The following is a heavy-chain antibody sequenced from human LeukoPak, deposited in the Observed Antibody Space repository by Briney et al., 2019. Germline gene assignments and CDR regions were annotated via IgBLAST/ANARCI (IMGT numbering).Heavy chain of an antibody. D-gene: IGHD3-10*01. J-gene: IGHJ4*02. Sequence: GGSLRLSCAASGFTFSSYAMSWVRQAPGKGLEWVSAISGSGGSTYYADSVKGRFTISRDNSKNTLYLQMNSLRAEDTAVYHCAKEVTPMVRGVNLFDYWGQGTLVTVSS. CDR2: ISGSGGST. V-gene: IGHV3-23*01. CDR3: AKEVTPMVRGVNLFDY. CDR1: GFTFSSYA.